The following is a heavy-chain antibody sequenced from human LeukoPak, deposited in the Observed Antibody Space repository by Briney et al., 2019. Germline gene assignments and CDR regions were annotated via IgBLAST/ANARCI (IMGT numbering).Heavy chain of an antibody. V-gene: IGHV3-9*01. D-gene: IGHD6-19*01. CDR3: ARAAYSSGWYSSADY. Sequence: PGRSLRLSCAASGFTFADYAMHWVRQAPGKGLEWVSGISWNGGSIDYADSVKGRFTISIDNAKNSLYLQMNSLRAEDTALYHCARAAYSSGWYSSADYWGQGTLVTVSS. CDR1: GFTFADYA. J-gene: IGHJ4*02. CDR2: ISWNGGSI.